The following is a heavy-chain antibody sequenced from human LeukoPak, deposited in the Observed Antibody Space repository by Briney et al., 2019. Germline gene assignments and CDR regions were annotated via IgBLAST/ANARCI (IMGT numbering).Heavy chain of an antibody. Sequence: GGSLRLSCAASRFTFSNYVRHWVRQAPGKGLEWVAVISYDGSDKYYADSVKGRFTISRDNSKNTLYLQMNSLRAEDTAVYYCAKDPRRYSRTGGYFDYWGQGTLVTVSS. CDR1: RFTFSNYV. J-gene: IGHJ4*02. D-gene: IGHD6-13*01. CDR2: ISYDGSDK. CDR3: AKDPRRYSRTGGYFDY. V-gene: IGHV3-30*18.